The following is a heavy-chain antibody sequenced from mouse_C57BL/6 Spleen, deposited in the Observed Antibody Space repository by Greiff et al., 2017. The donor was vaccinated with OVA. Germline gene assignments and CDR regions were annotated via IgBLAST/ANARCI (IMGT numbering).Heavy chain of an antibody. CDR1: GYTFTSYG. CDR2: IYPRSGNT. Sequence: VQGVESGAELARPGASVKLSCKASGYTFTSYGISWVKQRTGQGLEWIGEIYPRSGNTYYNEKFKGKATLTADKSSSTAYMELRSLTSEDSAVYFCARDWEGYFDVWGTGTTVTVSS. V-gene: IGHV1-81*01. CDR3: ARDWEGYFDV. J-gene: IGHJ1*03. D-gene: IGHD4-1*01.